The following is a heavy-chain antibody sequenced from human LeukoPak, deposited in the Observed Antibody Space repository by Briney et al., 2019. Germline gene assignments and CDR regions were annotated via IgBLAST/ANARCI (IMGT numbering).Heavy chain of an antibody. CDR2: ITGGGSTT. Sequence: GGSLRLSRAASGFTFSSYAMSWVRQAPGKGLEWVSTITGGGSTTYYADSVKGRFTISRDNSKNTLYLQMNSLRAEDTALYYCARESPVAATGRSWFDSWGQGTLVTVSS. CDR1: GFTFSSYA. V-gene: IGHV3-23*01. CDR3: ARESPVAATGRSWFDS. J-gene: IGHJ5*01. D-gene: IGHD6-13*01.